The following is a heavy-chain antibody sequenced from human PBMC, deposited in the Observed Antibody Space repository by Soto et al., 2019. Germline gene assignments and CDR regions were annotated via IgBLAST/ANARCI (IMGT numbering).Heavy chain of an antibody. CDR3: AKDMRVASYYYDSSGYGGDAFDI. V-gene: IGHV3-30*18. Sequence: PGGSLRLSCAASGFTFSSYGMHWVRQAPGKGLEWEAVISYDGSNKYYADSVKGRFTISRDNSKNTLYLQMNSLRAEDTAVYYCAKDMRVASYYYDSSGYGGDAFDIWGQGTMVTVSS. D-gene: IGHD3-22*01. CDR1: GFTFSSYG. J-gene: IGHJ3*02. CDR2: ISYDGSNK.